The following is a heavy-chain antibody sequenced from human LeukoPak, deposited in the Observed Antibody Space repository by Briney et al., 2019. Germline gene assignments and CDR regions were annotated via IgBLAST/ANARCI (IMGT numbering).Heavy chain of an antibody. CDR3: ARGSALVTAY. CDR1: GFTFSSYA. CDR2: ISGSGSST. J-gene: IGHJ4*02. V-gene: IGHV3-23*01. D-gene: IGHD2-21*02. Sequence: GGSLRLSCAASGFTFSSYAMSWVRQAPGKGLEWVSAISGRVSAISGSGSSTYYADSVKGRFSISRDNAKNTVHLQMNSLRAEDTAVYFCARGSALVTAYWGQGTLVTVSA.